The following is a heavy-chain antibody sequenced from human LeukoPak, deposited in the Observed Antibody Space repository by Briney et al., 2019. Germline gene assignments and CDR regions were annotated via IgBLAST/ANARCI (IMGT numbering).Heavy chain of an antibody. Sequence: GASAKVSCKASGYTFTSYYMHWVRQAPGQGLEWMGIINPSGGSTSYAQKFQGRVTMTRDTSTSTVYMELSSLRSEDTAVYYCARVGAARPFDPWGQGTLVTVSS. D-gene: IGHD6-6*01. V-gene: IGHV1-46*01. J-gene: IGHJ5*02. CDR3: ARVGAARPFDP. CDR1: GYTFTSYY. CDR2: INPSGGST.